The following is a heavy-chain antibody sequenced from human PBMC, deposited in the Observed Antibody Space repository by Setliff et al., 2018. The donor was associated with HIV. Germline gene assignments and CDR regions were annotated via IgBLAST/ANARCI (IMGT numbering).Heavy chain of an antibody. CDR2: IYYTGST. D-gene: IGHD3-10*01. Sequence: SETLSLTCTVSGGSINTGHYYWSWIRQHPGKGLEWIGYIYYTGSTYYNPSLKSRATISIDTSNNQFSLNLSSVTAADTAVYYCARDRYAGEIDYWGQGTLVTVSS. CDR3: ARDRYAGEIDY. CDR1: GGSINTGHYY. J-gene: IGHJ4*02. V-gene: IGHV4-31*03.